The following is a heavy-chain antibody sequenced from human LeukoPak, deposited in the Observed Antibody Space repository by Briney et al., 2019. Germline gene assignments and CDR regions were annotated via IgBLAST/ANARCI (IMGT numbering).Heavy chain of an antibody. Sequence: ASVKVSCKAYGYTFTGYYMHWVRQAPGQGLEWMGWINPNSGGTNYAQKFQGRVTMTRDTSISTAYMELSRLRSDDTAVYYCARDWGIVVVPAAADDYWGQGTLVTVSS. CDR2: INPNSGGT. J-gene: IGHJ4*02. CDR1: GYTFTGYY. V-gene: IGHV1-2*02. D-gene: IGHD2-2*01. CDR3: ARDWGIVVVPAAADDY.